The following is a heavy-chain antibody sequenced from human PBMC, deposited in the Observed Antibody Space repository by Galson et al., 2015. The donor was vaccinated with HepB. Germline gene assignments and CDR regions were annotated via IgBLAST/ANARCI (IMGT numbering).Heavy chain of an antibody. CDR3: AKWGNEAYDIDLFDI. V-gene: IGHV1-69*04. Sequence: SVKVSCKASGGTFGNFAVSWVRQAPGQGLEWLGRIIPMVGLTKYQQKVQDRVTISADKSTNTVYMELPSLRSEDTAIYYCAKWGNEAYDIDLFDIWGQGTVVSVSS. J-gene: IGHJ3*02. CDR1: GGTFGNFA. D-gene: IGHD3-22*01. CDR2: IIPMVGLT.